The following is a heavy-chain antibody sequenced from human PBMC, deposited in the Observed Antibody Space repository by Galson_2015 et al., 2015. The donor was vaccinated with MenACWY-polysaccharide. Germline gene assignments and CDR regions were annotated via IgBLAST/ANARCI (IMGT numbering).Heavy chain of an antibody. J-gene: IGHJ4*02. V-gene: IGHV3-23*01. CDR1: GFTFSSHA. D-gene: IGHD4-23*01. CDR3: AKKLEAGGTFDY. CDR2: ISTSGAGT. Sequence: SLRLSCAASGFTFSSHAMSWVRQAPGKGLEWVSAISTSGAGTYYAGSVKGRFTIPRDNSRNTLYLQTNSLRAEDTAVYYCAKKLEAGGTFDYWGQGTLITVSS.